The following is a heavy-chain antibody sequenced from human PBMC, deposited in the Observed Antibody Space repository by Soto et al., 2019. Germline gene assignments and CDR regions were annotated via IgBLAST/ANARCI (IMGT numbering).Heavy chain of an antibody. Sequence: PGGSLRLSCVASGFTFSNYAMSWVRRAPGKGLEWVSAISGAGGSTYYADSVKGRFTISRDNSKNSLYLQMNCLRAEDTVVYYCVKSPDSTGYPNRFFDYWGQGTLVTVSS. V-gene: IGHV3-23*01. CDR2: ISGAGGST. CDR3: VKSPDSTGYPNRFFDY. D-gene: IGHD3-22*01. J-gene: IGHJ4*02. CDR1: GFTFSNYA.